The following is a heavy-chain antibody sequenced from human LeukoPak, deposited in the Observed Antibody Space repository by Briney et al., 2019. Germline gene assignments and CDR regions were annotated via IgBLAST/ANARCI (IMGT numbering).Heavy chain of an antibody. CDR3: ARYAGWDYYYYMDV. CDR2: IYYSGST. J-gene: IGHJ6*03. CDR1: GGSISSYY. Sequence: SETLSLTCTVSGGSISSYYWSWIRQPPGKGLEWIGYIYYSGSTNYNPSLKSRVTISVDTSKNQFSLKLSSVTAADTAVYYCARYAGWDYYYYMDVWGKGTTVTISS. V-gene: IGHV4-59*01. D-gene: IGHD6-19*01.